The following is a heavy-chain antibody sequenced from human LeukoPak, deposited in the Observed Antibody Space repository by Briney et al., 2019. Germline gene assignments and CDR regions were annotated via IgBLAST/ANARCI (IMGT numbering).Heavy chain of an antibody. CDR2: ISYDGSNK. V-gene: IGHV3-30*03. Sequence: PGGSLRLSCAASGFTFSSYGMHWVRQAPGKGLEWVAVISYDGSNKYYADSVKGRFTISRDNSKNTLYLQMNSLRAEDTAVYYCARIDYYDSSGSIDYWGQGTLVTVSS. J-gene: IGHJ4*02. D-gene: IGHD3-22*01. CDR1: GFTFSSYG. CDR3: ARIDYYDSSGSIDY.